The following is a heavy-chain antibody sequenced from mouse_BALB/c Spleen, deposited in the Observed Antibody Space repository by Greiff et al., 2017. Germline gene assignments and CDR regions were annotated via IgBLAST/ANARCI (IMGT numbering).Heavy chain of an antibody. CDR1: GFTFSSYA. CDR2: ISSGGSYT. D-gene: IGHD2-3*01. CDR3: AREDRYLYDGYWGDAMDY. V-gene: IGHV5-9-4*01. Sequence: EVQLVESGGGLVKPGGSLKLSCAASGFTFSSYAMSWVRQSPEKRLEWVAEISSGGSYTYYPDTVTGRFTISRDNAKNTLYLEMSSLRSEDTAMYYCAREDRYLYDGYWGDAMDYWGQGTSVTVSS. J-gene: IGHJ4*01.